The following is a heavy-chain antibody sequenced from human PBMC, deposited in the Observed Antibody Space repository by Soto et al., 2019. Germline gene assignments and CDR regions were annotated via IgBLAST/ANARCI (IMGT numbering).Heavy chain of an antibody. V-gene: IGHV1-8*01. CDR2: MNPNSGNT. CDR3: ARARNKGYYYYYYMDV. Sequence: KVSCKASGYTFTSYDINWVRQATGQGLEWMGWMNPNSGNTGYAQKFQGRVTMTRNTSISTAYMELSSLRSEDTAVYYCARARNKGYYYYYYMDVWGKGTTVTVSS. J-gene: IGHJ6*03. CDR1: GYTFTSYD.